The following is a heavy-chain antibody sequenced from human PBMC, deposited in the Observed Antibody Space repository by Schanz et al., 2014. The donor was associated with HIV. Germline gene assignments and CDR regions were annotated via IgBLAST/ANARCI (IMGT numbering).Heavy chain of an antibody. J-gene: IGHJ4*02. CDR3: AKGGSYYDFWSGYSYYFDD. Sequence: QVQLVESGGGVVQPGRSLRLSCTASGFTFSSSGMHWVRQAPGKGLEWVAAMWYDESHKGYADSVKGRFTISRDNSKNTLYLEMNSLRPEDTAVYYCAKGGSYYDFWSGYSYYFDDWGQGTLVTVSS. V-gene: IGHV3-33*06. CDR2: MWYDESHK. CDR1: GFTFSSSG. D-gene: IGHD3-3*01.